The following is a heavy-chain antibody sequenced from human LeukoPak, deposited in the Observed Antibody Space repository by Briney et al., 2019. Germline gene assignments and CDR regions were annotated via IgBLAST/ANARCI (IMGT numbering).Heavy chain of an antibody. V-gene: IGHV1-2*02. D-gene: IGHD5-18*01. CDR3: ARLLRGYSYGDFDY. CDR2: INPNSGGT. CDR1: GYTFTGYY. J-gene: IGHJ4*02. Sequence: ASVKVSCKASGYTFTGYYMHWVRQAPGQGLEWMGWINPNSGGTNYAQKFQGRVTMTRDTSISTAYMELSRLRSDDTAVYYCARLLRGYSYGDFDYWGQGTLVTVSS.